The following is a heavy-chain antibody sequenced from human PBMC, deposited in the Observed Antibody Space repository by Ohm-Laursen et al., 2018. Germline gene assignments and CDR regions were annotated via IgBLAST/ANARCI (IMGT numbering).Heavy chain of an antibody. CDR1: GFTFSNYV. J-gene: IGHJ4*02. D-gene: IGHD2-21*02. Sequence: SLRLSCAASGFTFSNYVMSWVRRAPGKGLEWVSGIGGSGDITYSADSVRGRFIISRDNSKNTLYLQMNSLRAEDTAVYYCAKDEGFCGGDCYSPDYWGQGTLVTVSS. CDR2: IGGSGDIT. V-gene: IGHV3-23*01. CDR3: AKDEGFCGGDCYSPDY.